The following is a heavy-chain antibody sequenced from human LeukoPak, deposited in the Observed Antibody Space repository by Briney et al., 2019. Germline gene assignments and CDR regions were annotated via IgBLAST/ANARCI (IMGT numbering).Heavy chain of an antibody. CDR2: IYSRGLTRGST. CDR3: ARDQEYSGSYYRYFDY. D-gene: IGHD1-26*01. CDR1: GGSLSSYY. Sequence: RASETLSLTCTVSGGSLSSYYWSWIRQPPGKGLEWIGYIYSRGLTRGSTDYNPSLKGRVTISVDTSKNQFSLKLSSVTAADTAVYYCARDQEYSGSYYRYFDYWGQGTLVTVSS. V-gene: IGHV4-59*01. J-gene: IGHJ4*02.